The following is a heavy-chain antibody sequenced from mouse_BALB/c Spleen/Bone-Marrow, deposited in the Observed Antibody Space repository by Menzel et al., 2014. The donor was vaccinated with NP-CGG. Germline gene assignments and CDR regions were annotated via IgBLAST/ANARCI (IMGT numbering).Heavy chain of an antibody. CDR1: GFSLTTYC. CDR2: IWAGGST. D-gene: IGHD2-4*01. CDR3: ARGYDYDSFAY. V-gene: IGHV2-9*02. Sequence: VHLVESGPGLVAPSQSLSITCTVSGFSLTTYCVYWVRQPPGKGLEWLGVIWAGGSTNYNSALMSRLSISKDNSKSQVFLKMNSLQTDDTAMYYCARGYDYDSFAYWGQGTLVTVSA. J-gene: IGHJ3*01.